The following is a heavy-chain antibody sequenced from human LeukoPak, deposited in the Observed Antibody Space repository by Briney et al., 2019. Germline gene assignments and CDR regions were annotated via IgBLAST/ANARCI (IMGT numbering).Heavy chain of an antibody. D-gene: IGHD6-13*01. CDR1: GGTFSSYA. Sequence: GASVKVSCKASGGTFSSYAISWVRQAPGQGLEWMGGIIPIFGTANYAQKFQGRVTITADESTSTAYMELRSLRSDDTAVYYCAREGSSWYEFGYWGQGTLVTVSS. V-gene: IGHV1-69*13. CDR2: IIPIFGTA. CDR3: AREGSSWYEFGY. J-gene: IGHJ4*02.